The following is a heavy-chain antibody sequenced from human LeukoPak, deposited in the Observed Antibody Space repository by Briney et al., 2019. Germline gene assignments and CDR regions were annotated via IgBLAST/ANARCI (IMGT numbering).Heavy chain of an antibody. CDR3: ARDHWNYDFWSGSYFDY. Sequence: GGSLRLSCTVSGFTFSNYWMHWVRQTPGKGLVWVSHINSDGSTTTYVDAVKGRFTISRDNAKNTLYLHMKSLRAEDTAVYYCARDHWNYDFWSGSYFDYWGQGTLVTVSS. V-gene: IGHV3-74*01. J-gene: IGHJ4*02. D-gene: IGHD3-3*01. CDR1: GFTFSNYW. CDR2: INSDGSTT.